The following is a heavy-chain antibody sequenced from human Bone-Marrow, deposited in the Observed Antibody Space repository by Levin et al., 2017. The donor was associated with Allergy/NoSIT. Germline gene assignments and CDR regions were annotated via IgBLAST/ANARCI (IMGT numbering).Heavy chain of an antibody. CDR1: GFTFSSYA. CDR3: AKAAEYYDILTGLGYFDY. V-gene: IGHV3-23*01. J-gene: IGHJ4*02. Sequence: GESLKISCAASGFTFSSYAMSWVRQAPGKGLEWVSAISGSGGSTYYADSVKGRFTISRDNSKNTLYLQMNSLRAEDTAVYYCAKAAEYYDILTGLGYFDYWGQGTLVTVSS. CDR2: ISGSGGST. D-gene: IGHD3-9*01.